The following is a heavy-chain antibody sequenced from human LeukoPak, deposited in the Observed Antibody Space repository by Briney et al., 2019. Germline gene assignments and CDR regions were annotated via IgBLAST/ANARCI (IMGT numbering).Heavy chain of an antibody. D-gene: IGHD4-23*01. CDR1: GGTFSSYA. Sequence: GASVKVSCKASGGTFSSYAISWVRQAPGQGLEWMGGIIPIFGTATYAQKFQGRVTITADESTSTAYMELSSLRSEDTAMYYCARDVRTTVVTLDAFDIWGQGTMVTVSS. J-gene: IGHJ3*02. V-gene: IGHV1-69*13. CDR3: ARDVRTTVVTLDAFDI. CDR2: IIPIFGTA.